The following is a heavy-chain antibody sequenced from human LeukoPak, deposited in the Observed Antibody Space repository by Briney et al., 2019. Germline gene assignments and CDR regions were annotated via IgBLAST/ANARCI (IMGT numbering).Heavy chain of an antibody. V-gene: IGHV1-18*01. Sequence: ASVKVSCKPSGYIFSHYGISWVREAPGQGPEWLGWISGHNDNTNYAQSVQGRVAMTTDTATSTAYMELRSLRYDDTVVYYCARDQCSSTSCYVGEGFFDYWGQGTLVTVSS. J-gene: IGHJ4*02. D-gene: IGHD2-2*01. CDR2: ISGHNDNT. CDR1: GYIFSHYG. CDR3: ARDQCSSTSCYVGEGFFDY.